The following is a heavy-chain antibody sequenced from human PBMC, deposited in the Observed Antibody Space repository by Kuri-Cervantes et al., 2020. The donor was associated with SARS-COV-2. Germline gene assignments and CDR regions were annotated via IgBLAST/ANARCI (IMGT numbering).Heavy chain of an antibody. Sequence: SETLSLTCTVSGGSISSYYWSWIRQPPGKGLEWIGYIYYSGSTNYNPSLKSRVTISVDTSKNQFSLKLSSVTAADTAVYYCASIVVVPAASGYYYYYGMDAWGQGTTVTVSS. CDR3: ASIVVVPAASGYYYYYGMDA. J-gene: IGHJ6*02. CDR2: IYYSGST. V-gene: IGHV4-59*12. CDR1: GGSISSYY. D-gene: IGHD2-2*01.